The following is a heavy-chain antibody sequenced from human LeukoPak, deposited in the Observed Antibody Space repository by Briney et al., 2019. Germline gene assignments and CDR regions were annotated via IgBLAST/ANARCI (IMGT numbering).Heavy chain of an antibody. Sequence: GGSLRLSCAVSGFTSSNAWMSWVRQAPEKGLEWVGRIKSKTDGGTGDYAAPVKGRFTISRDDSKNTLYLQMNSLKTEDTAVYYCTTFDYAAFLIWGQGTMVTVSS. CDR1: GFTSSNAW. J-gene: IGHJ3*02. CDR2: IKSKTDGGTG. D-gene: IGHD4/OR15-4a*01. CDR3: TTFDYAAFLI. V-gene: IGHV3-15*01.